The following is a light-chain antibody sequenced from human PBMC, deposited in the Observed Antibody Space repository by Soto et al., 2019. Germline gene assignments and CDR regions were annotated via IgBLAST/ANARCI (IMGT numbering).Light chain of an antibody. J-gene: IGLJ2*01. CDR1: SSNIGAGYD. CDR3: QSYDSSLSGSRV. Sequence: QSVLTQPPSVSGAPGQRVTISCTGSSSNIGAGYDVHWYQQLPGTAPKLLIYGNSNRPSGVPDRFSGSKSGTSASLAITGLQAEDGADYYCQSYDSSLSGSRVCGGGTKLTVL. V-gene: IGLV1-40*01. CDR2: GNS.